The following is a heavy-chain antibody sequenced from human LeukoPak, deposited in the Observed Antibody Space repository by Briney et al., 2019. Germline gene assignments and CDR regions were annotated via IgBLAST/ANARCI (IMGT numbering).Heavy chain of an antibody. J-gene: IGHJ4*02. CDR2: ITTKTNNYAT. CDR3: TTYTRGHY. V-gene: IGHV3-73*01. CDR1: GFDFSGFD. D-gene: IGHD6-19*01. Sequence: GGSLRLSCAASGFDFSGFDVHWVRQASGEGLEWIGRITTKTNNYATAYAASTKDRVTISRDDSKKAAYLQVNSLKTEDTAVYYCTTYTRGHYWGQGTLVTVSS.